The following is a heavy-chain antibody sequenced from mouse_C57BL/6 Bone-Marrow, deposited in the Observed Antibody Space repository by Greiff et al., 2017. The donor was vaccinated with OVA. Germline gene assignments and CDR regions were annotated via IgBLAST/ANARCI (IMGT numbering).Heavy chain of an antibody. CDR2: FHPYNDDT. V-gene: IGHV1-47*01. J-gene: IGHJ1*03. Sequence: QVQLKQSGAELVKPGASVKMSCKASGYTFTTYPIEWMKQNHGKSLEWIGNFHPYNDDTKYNEKFKGKATLTVEKSSSTVYLELSRLTSDDSAVYYCAITYYGSSSRYFDVWGTGTTVTVSS. CDR3: AITYYGSSSRYFDV. CDR1: GYTFTTYP. D-gene: IGHD1-1*01.